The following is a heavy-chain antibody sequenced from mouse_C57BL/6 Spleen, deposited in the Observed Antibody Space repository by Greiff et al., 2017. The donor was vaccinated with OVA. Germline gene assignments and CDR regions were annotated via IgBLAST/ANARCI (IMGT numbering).Heavy chain of an antibody. CDR3: APRTTVEATEYFDV. Sequence: VQLQQSGPELVKPGASVKISCKASGYAFSSSWMNWVKQRPGKGLEWIGRIYPGDGDTNYNGKFKGKATLTADKSSSTAYMQLSSLTSEDSAVYFCAPRTTVEATEYFDVWGTGTTVTVSS. V-gene: IGHV1-82*01. J-gene: IGHJ1*03. D-gene: IGHD1-1*01. CDR2: IYPGDGDT. CDR1: GYAFSSSW.